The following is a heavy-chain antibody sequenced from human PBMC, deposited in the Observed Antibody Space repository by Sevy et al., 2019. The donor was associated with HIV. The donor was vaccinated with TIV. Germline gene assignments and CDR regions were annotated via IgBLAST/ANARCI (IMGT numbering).Heavy chain of an antibody. D-gene: IGHD6-6*01. V-gene: IGHV4-59*01. CDR3: ARDHSYSSSGLRY. J-gene: IGHJ4*02. CDR1: GGSISSYY. Sequence: SETLSLTCTVSGGSISSYYWSWIRQPPGKGLEWIGYIYYSGSTNYNPSLKSRVTISVDPSKNQFSLKLSSVTAADTAVYYCARDHSYSSSGLRYWGQGTLVTVSS. CDR2: IYYSGST.